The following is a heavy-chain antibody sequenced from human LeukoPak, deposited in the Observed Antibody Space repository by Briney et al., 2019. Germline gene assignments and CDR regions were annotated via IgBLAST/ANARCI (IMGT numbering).Heavy chain of an antibody. CDR2: IYHSGST. J-gene: IGHJ4*02. Sequence: SETLPLTCTVSGYSISSGYYWGWIRQPPGKGLEWIGSIYHSGSTYYNPSLKSRVTISVDTSKNQFSLKLSSVTAADTAVYYCARETIFGVVIPTSFDYWGQGTLVTVSS. CDR1: GYSISSGYY. CDR3: ARETIFGVVIPTSFDY. D-gene: IGHD3-3*01. V-gene: IGHV4-38-2*02.